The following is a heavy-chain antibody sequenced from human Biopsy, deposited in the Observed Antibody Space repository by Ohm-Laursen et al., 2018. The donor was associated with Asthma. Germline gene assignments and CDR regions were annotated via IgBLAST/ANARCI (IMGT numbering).Heavy chain of an antibody. CDR3: ARSYDTDSYPVLVLDY. J-gene: IGHJ4*02. CDR2: ILTKFDIT. Sequence: ASVKVSCKTSGGSFSNFAFSWVRQAPGHGLEWMGTILTKFDITSYAEKFQGRVTITADKSTSTTYMELSRLRSEGTAVYYCARSYDTDSYPVLVLDYWGQGTLVTVSS. CDR1: GGSFSNFA. V-gene: IGHV1-69*04. D-gene: IGHD3-22*01.